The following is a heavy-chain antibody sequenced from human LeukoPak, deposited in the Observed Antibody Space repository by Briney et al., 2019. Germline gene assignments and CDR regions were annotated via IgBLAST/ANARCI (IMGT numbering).Heavy chain of an antibody. CDR1: GFTFSSYW. CDR2: IKQDGSEK. CDR3: GRRGSTSWYVY. J-gene: IGHJ4*02. Sequence: GGSLRLSCAASGFTFSSYWMSWVRQAPGKGLEWVASIKQDGSEKYYVDSVKGRFTISRDNAKNSVYLQMNSLRAEDTGVYYCGRRGSTSWYVYWGQGTLVTVSS. D-gene: IGHD6-13*01. V-gene: IGHV3-7*01.